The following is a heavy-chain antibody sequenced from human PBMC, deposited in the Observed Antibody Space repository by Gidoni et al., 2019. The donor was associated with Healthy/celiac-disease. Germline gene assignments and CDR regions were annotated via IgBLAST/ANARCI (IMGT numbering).Heavy chain of an antibody. Sequence: QVQLQQWGAGLLKPSETLSLTCAVYGGSFSGYYWSWIRQPPGKGLEWIGEIHHSGSTNYNPSLKSRVTISVDTSKNQFSLKLSSVTAADTAGYYCARGKRITMVRGVPMDVWGQGTTVTVSS. CDR2: IHHSGST. J-gene: IGHJ6*02. CDR3: ARGKRITMVRGVPMDV. D-gene: IGHD3-10*01. V-gene: IGHV4-34*01. CDR1: GGSFSGYY.